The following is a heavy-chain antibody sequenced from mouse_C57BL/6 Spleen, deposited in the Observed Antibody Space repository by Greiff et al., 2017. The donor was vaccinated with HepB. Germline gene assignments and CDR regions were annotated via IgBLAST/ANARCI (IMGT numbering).Heavy chain of an antibody. V-gene: IGHV2-2*01. CDR2: IWSGGST. D-gene: IGHD2-4*01. J-gene: IGHJ3*01. CDR3: ASPYDYDAWFAY. CDR1: GFSLTSYG. Sequence: QVQLQQSGPGLVQPSQSLSITCTVSGFSLTSYGVHWVRQSPGKGLEWLGVIWSGGSTDYNAAFISRLSISKDNSKSQVFFKMNSLQADDTAIYYCASPYDYDAWFAYWGQGTRVTVSA.